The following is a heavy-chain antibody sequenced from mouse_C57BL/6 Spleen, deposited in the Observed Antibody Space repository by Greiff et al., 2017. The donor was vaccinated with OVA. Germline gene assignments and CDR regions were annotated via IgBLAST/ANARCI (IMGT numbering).Heavy chain of an antibody. CDR1: GFTFSDYY. CDR3: ARDRTWYFDV. J-gene: IGHJ1*03. V-gene: IGHV5-16*01. Sequence: EVQRVESEGGLVQPGSSMKLSCTASGFTFSDYYMAWVRQVPEKGLEWVANINYDGSSTYYLDSLKSRFIISRDNAKNILYLQMSSLKSEDTATYYCARDRTWYFDVWGTGTTVTVSS. CDR2: INYDGSST.